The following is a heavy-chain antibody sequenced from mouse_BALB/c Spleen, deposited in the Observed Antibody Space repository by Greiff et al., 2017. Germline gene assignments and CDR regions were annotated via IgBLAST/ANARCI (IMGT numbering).Heavy chain of an antibody. CDR2: IWAGGST. CDR1: GFSLTSYG. J-gene: IGHJ4*01. V-gene: IGHV2-9*02. CDR3: ARDRDGYYEDAMDY. D-gene: IGHD2-3*01. Sequence: VQLQESGPGLVAPSQSLSITCTVSGFSLTSYGVHWVRQPPGKGLEWLGVIWAGGSTNYNSALMSRLSISKDNSKSQVFLKMNSLQTDDTAMYYCARDRDGYYEDAMDYWGQGTSVTVSS.